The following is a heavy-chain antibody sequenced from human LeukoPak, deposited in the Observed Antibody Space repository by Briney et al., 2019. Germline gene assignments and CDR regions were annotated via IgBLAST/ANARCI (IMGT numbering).Heavy chain of an antibody. D-gene: IGHD2-2*02. J-gene: IGHJ5*02. V-gene: IGHV1-69*01. Sequence: SVKVSCKAPGGTFSSYAISWVRQAPGQGLEWMGGIIPIFGTANYAQKFQGRVTITADESTSTAYMELSSLRSEDTAVYYCAREVRKIVVVPAAIKFNWFDPWGQGTLVTVSS. CDR3: AREVRKIVVVPAAIKFNWFDP. CDR1: GGTFSSYA. CDR2: IIPIFGTA.